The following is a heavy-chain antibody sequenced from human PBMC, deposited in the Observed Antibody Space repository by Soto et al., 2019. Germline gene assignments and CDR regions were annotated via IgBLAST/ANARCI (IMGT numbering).Heavy chain of an antibody. V-gene: IGHV1-2*02. Sequence: QVQLVQSGAEVKKPGASVKVSCEASGYTFTGYFIHWVRQAPGQGLEWMGWLNPNSGVINYAQKFQDRVTMTRDTSISTAYMELSSLSSDDTAVYYCAREPTVRGVTSAFDLWGQGTMVSVSS. CDR2: LNPNSGVI. D-gene: IGHD3-10*01. CDR3: AREPTVRGVTSAFDL. CDR1: GYTFTGYF. J-gene: IGHJ3*01.